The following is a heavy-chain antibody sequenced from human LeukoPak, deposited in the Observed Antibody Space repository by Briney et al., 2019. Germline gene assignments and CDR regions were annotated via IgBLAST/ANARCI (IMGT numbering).Heavy chain of an antibody. V-gene: IGHV4-39*01. Sequence: SETQSLTCTVSGGSIRSSSYYWGWIRQPPGKGLEWIGSIYYSGSTNYDPSLKSRVTISVDTSKNQFSLKLSSVTAADTAVYYCARHFDYWGQGTLVTVSS. J-gene: IGHJ4*02. CDR2: IYYSGST. CDR1: GGSIRSSSYY. CDR3: ARHFDY.